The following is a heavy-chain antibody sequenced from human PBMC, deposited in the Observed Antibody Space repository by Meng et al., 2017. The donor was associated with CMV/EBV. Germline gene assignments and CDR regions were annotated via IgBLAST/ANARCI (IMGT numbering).Heavy chain of an antibody. CDR3: AKDISPWDYYGMDV. D-gene: IGHD1-26*01. CDR1: GFTFDDYG. V-gene: IGHV3-20*04. CDR2: INWNGGST. J-gene: IGHJ6*02. Sequence: GESLKISCAASGFTFDDYGMSWVRQAPGKGLEWVSGINWNGGSTSYVDSVKGRFTISRDNAKNSLYLQMNSLRAEDTALYYCAKDISPWDYYGMDVWGQGTTVTVSS.